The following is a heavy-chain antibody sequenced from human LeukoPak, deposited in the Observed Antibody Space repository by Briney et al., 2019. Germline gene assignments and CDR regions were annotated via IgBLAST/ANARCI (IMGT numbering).Heavy chain of an antibody. CDR1: GGSISSGDYY. CDR3: ARGRYYGSGRSAGNWFDP. CDR2: IYYSGST. V-gene: IGHV4-30-4*01. J-gene: IGHJ5*02. Sequence: SQTLSLTCTVSGGSISSGDYYWSWIRQPPGKGLEWIGYIYYSGSTYYNPSLKSRVTISVDTSKNQFSLKLSSVTAADTAVYYCARGRYYGSGRSAGNWFDPWGQGTLVTVSS. D-gene: IGHD3-10*01.